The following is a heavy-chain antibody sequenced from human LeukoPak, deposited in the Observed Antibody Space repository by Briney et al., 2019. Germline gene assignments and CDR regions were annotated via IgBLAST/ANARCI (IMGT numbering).Heavy chain of an antibody. D-gene: IGHD3-10*01. CDR3: ATNILVRDIINWFDP. J-gene: IGHJ5*02. CDR1: GYSFADYY. V-gene: IGHV1-2*02. CDR2: IKPNSGGT. Sequence: PGASVKVSCTASGYSFADYYMHWVRQAPGQGLEWMGWIKPNSGGTRSAQKLQGRVTMTRDKSISTAYMELSSLRYDDTAVYYCATNILVRDIINWFDPWGQGTLVTVSS.